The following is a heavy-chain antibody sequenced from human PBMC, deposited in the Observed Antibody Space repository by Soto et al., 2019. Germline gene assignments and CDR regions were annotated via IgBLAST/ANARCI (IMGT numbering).Heavy chain of an antibody. Sequence: QVQLVQSGAEVKKPGASVKVSCKASCYIFSSYGISWVRQAPGRGLVWMGWISAYTGKTNYAQNLQGRVTMTTNTSTTTDYMELRSLRSDDTAVYYCATVRPSGEQLWFLAADAFAIWGQGTVVTVSS. CDR1: CYIFSSYG. J-gene: IGHJ3*02. D-gene: IGHD5-18*01. CDR2: ISAYTGKT. V-gene: IGHV1-18*01. CDR3: ATVRPSGEQLWFLAADAFAI.